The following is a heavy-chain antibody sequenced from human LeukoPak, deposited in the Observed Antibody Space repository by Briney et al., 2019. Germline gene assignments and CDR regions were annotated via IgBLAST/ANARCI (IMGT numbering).Heavy chain of an antibody. Sequence: ASVKVSCKASGYTFTSYGISWVRQAPGQGLEWMGWISAYNGNTNYAQKLQGRVTMTTDTSTSTAYMELRSLRSDDTAVYYCAREPFYDSSGCTDYWGQGTLVTVSS. V-gene: IGHV1-18*01. CDR3: AREPFYDSSGCTDY. CDR1: GYTFTSYG. CDR2: ISAYNGNT. D-gene: IGHD3-22*01. J-gene: IGHJ4*02.